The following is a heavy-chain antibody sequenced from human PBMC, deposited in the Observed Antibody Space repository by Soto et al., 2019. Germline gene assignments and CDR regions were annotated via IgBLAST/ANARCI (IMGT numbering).Heavy chain of an antibody. Sequence: TSETLSLTCAVYGGSFSGYYWSWIRQPPGKGLEWIGEINHSGSTNYNPSLKSRVTISVDTSKNQFSLKLSSVTAADTAVYYCARGGGLRFFDYWGQGTLVTVSS. V-gene: IGHV4-34*01. D-gene: IGHD5-12*01. J-gene: IGHJ4*02. CDR1: GGSFSGYY. CDR2: INHSGST. CDR3: ARGGGLRFFDY.